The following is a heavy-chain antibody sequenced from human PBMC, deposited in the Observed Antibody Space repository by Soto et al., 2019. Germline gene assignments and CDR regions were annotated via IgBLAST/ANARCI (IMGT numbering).Heavy chain of an antibody. V-gene: IGHV3-48*01. CDR2: ISSSSTI. J-gene: IGHJ4*02. D-gene: IGHD6-13*01. Sequence: PGGSLRLSCAASGFTFSSYSMNWVRQAPGKGLEWVSYISSSSTIYYADSVKGRFTISRDNAKNSLYLQMNSLRAEDSALYYCARLQQLDYWGKGTLVTVST. CDR1: GFTFSSYS. CDR3: ARLQQLDY.